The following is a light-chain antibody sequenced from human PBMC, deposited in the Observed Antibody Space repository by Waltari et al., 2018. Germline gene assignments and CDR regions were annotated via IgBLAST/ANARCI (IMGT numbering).Light chain of an antibody. V-gene: IGKV1-5*03. CDR1: QSVKNK. CDR3: QEYDTLPGT. Sequence: CRASQSVKNKVAWYQEKAGKAPKVLIHKASRLESGVPSRFSGSGYGTEFTLNISSLQPDDFATYYCQEYDTLPGTFGGGTKVEIK. J-gene: IGKJ4*01. CDR2: KAS.